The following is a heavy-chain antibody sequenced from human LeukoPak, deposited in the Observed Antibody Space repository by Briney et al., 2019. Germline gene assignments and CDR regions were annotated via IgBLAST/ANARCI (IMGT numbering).Heavy chain of an antibody. Sequence: SETLSLTCSVYGGSFSGYYWSWIRQPPGKGLEWIGQINHSGRSKYNPSLKSRVAISVDTSKNHFSLELSSVTAADTAVYYCARFARSLNYYDTSGYSTQRYYFDYWDQGTLVTVSS. CDR2: INHSGRS. V-gene: IGHV4-34*01. D-gene: IGHD3-22*01. CDR3: ARFARSLNYYDTSGYSTQRYYFDY. CDR1: GGSFSGYY. J-gene: IGHJ4*02.